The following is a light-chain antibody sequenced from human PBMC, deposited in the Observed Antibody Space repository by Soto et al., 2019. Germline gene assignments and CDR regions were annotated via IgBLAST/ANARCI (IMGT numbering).Light chain of an antibody. CDR3: QHGYRAPHT. CDR2: VAS. V-gene: IGKV1-39*01. J-gene: IGKJ2*01. CDR1: QSISSY. Sequence: DIQMTQSPSSLSASVGDRVTITCRASQSISSYLNWYQQKPGKAPKFLIYVASTLQSGVPSRFSGSGSGTDFTLTITSLQPEDFATYNCQHGYRAPHTFGQRTKLEIK.